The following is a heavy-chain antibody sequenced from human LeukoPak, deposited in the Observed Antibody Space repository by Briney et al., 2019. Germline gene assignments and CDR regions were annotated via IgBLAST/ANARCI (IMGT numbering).Heavy chain of an antibody. CDR3: ARDLGAAAGISANWFDP. D-gene: IGHD6-13*01. CDR2: MNPNSGKT. J-gene: IGHJ5*02. CDR1: GYTFTSYD. Sequence: ASVKVSCKASGYTFTSYDINWVRQATGQGLEWMGWMNPNSGKTGYAQKLQGRVTMTTDTSTSTAYMELRSLRSDDTAVYYCARDLGAAAGISANWFDPWGQGTLVTVSS. V-gene: IGHV1-8*01.